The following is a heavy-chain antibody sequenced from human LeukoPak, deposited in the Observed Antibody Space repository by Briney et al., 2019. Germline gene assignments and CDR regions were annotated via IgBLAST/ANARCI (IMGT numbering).Heavy chain of an antibody. CDR2: INHSGST. J-gene: IGHJ4*02. D-gene: IGHD2-2*01. Sequence: PSETLSLTCAVYGGSFRGYYWSWLRQPPGKGLEWIGEINHSGSTNYNPYLKSRVTISLDTSMKKFSLKLNSVTAADTAVYYCASTERCSTTCPLDYWGQGTLVTVSS. V-gene: IGHV4-34*01. CDR1: GGSFRGYY. CDR3: ASTERCSTTCPLDY.